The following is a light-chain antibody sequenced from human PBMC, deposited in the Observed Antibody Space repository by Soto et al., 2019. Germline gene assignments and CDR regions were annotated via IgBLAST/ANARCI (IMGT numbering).Light chain of an antibody. V-gene: IGLV2-11*01. CDR1: SSDVGGYNY. Sequence: QSALTQPRSVSGSPGQSVTISCTGTSSDVGGYNYVSWYQQHPGKAPELMIYDVSKRPSGVPDRFSGSKSGNTASLTISGLQAEDEADYYCCSYAGSSYVVFGGGTKLTVL. CDR2: DVS. CDR3: CSYAGSSYVV. J-gene: IGLJ2*01.